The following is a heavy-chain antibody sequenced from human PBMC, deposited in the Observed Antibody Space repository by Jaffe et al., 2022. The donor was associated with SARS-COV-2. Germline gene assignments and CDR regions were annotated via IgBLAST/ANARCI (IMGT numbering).Heavy chain of an antibody. Sequence: QVQLQQWGAGLLKPSETLSLTCAVYGGSFSGYYWSWIRQPPGKGLEWIGEINHSGSTNYNPSLKSRVTISVDTSKNQFSLKLSSVTAADTAVYYCARSSSGGSWHTLGYWGQGTLVTVSS. J-gene: IGHJ4*02. CDR3: ARSSSGGSWHTLGY. V-gene: IGHV4-34*01. CDR1: GGSFSGYY. D-gene: IGHD2-15*01. CDR2: INHSGST.